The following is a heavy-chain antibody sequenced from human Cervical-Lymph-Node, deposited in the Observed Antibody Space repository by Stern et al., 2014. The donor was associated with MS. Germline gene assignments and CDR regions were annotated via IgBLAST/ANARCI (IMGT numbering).Heavy chain of an antibody. Sequence: VQLVESGAEVKKPGASVKVSCKASGYIFTSHYMHWVRQAPGQGLEWMGLINITGGRTSYAQKFQGRLTMTRDTSTSTVYMELSSLRSEDTAVYYCARDGVSGWYFDFWGQGTLVTVSS. CDR1: GYIFTSHY. CDR2: INITGGRT. CDR3: ARDGVSGWYFDF. D-gene: IGHD6-19*01. V-gene: IGHV1-46*01. J-gene: IGHJ4*02.